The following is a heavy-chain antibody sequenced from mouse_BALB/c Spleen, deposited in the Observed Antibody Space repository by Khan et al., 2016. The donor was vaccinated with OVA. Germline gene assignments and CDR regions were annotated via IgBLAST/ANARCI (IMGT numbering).Heavy chain of an antibody. D-gene: IGHD1-1*01. CDR1: GYSITSGYS. Sequence: EVQLQESGPDLVKPSQSLSLTCTVTGYSITSGYSWHWIRPFPGNKLEWMVYIHYSDSTNYNPSIKSRISITRDPSKNQFFLQLNSVTTEDTATYYCARAGTTVVAYWDFDVWGAGTTVTVAS. V-gene: IGHV3-1*02. CDR2: IHYSDST. CDR3: ARAGTTVVAYWDFDV. J-gene: IGHJ1*01.